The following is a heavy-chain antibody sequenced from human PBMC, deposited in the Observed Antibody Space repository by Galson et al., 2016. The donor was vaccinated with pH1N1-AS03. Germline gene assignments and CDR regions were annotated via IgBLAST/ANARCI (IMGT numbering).Heavy chain of an antibody. D-gene: IGHD1-1*01. CDR2: IKKDGTEK. CDR1: GFIFSSYW. CDR3: PTGTVPGRNWYLDL. J-gene: IGHJ2*01. V-gene: IGHV3-7*01. Sequence: SLRLSCAASGFIFSSYWMTWVRRAPGKRLEWVANIKKDGTEKYYVDSRKGRLTISRDTSMNTVFLEMSNMGTEDTDVYYCPTGTVPGRNWYLDLWGRGTLVTVAS.